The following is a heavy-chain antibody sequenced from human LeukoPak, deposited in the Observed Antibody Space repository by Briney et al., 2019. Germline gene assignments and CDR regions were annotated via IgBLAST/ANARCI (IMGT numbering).Heavy chain of an antibody. CDR1: GGSISSGSYY. D-gene: IGHD1-26*01. CDR2: IYTSGST. V-gene: IGHV4-61*02. Sequence: SETLSLTCTVSGGSISSGSYYWSWIRQPAGKGLEWIGRIYTSGSTNYNPSLKSRVTISVDTSKNQFSLKLSSVTAADTAVYYCARDQVGATTHYYYYYMDVWGKGTTVTISS. J-gene: IGHJ6*03. CDR3: ARDQVGATTHYYYYYMDV.